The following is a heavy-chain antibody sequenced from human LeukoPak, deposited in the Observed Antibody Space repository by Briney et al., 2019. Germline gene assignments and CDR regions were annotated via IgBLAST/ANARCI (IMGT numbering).Heavy chain of an antibody. D-gene: IGHD3-3*01. V-gene: IGHV3-30-3*01. CDR2: ISYDGSNK. Sequence: PGGSLRLSCAASGFTFSSYAMHWVRQAPGKGLEWVAVISYDGSNKYYADSVKGRFTISRDNSKNTLYLQMNNLRAEDTAVYYCARSYYDFWSGYYPYYFDYWGQGTLVTVSS. CDR3: ARSYYDFWSGYYPYYFDY. J-gene: IGHJ4*02. CDR1: GFTFSSYA.